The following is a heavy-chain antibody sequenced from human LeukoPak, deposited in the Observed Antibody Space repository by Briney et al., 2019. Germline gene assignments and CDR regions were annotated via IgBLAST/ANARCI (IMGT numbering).Heavy chain of an antibody. V-gene: IGHV1-18*01. CDR2: ISAYNGNT. Sequence: GASVKVSCKASGYTFTSYGISWVRQAPGQGLEWMGWISAYNGNTNYAQKLQGRVTMTTDTSTSTAYMELRSLRSDDTAVYYCARVPAYYCDSSGYEAFDIWGQGTMVTVSS. CDR1: GYTFTSYG. J-gene: IGHJ3*02. CDR3: ARVPAYYCDSSGYEAFDI. D-gene: IGHD3-22*01.